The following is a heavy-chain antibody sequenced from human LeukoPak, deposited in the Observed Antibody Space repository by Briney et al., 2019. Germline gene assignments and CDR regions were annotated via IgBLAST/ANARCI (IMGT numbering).Heavy chain of an antibody. D-gene: IGHD6-6*01. Sequence: SETLSLTCTVSGGSISSSSYYWGWIRQPPGKGLEWIGSIYYSGSIYYNPSHKARVTISVDTSKNQCSLKLSSVAAADTAVYYCARLEQLAPDEWGQGTLVTVSS. J-gene: IGHJ4*02. CDR3: ARLEQLAPDE. CDR2: IYYSGSI. V-gene: IGHV4-39*01. CDR1: GGSISSSSYY.